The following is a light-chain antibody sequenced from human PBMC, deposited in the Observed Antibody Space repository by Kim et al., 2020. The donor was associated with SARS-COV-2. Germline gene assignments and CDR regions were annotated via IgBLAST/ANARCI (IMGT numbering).Light chain of an antibody. V-gene: IGLV2-14*03. CDR3: CSYTTSNSWV. CDR1: STDVGAYNF. Sequence: QSALTQPASVSGSPGQSITISCTGTSTDVGAYNFVFWYQQLPGKVPKLMIYDVTKRPSGVSNRFSGSKSDNTASLTISGLQAGDEADYYCCSYTTSNSWVFGGGTQLTVL. J-gene: IGLJ3*02. CDR2: DVT.